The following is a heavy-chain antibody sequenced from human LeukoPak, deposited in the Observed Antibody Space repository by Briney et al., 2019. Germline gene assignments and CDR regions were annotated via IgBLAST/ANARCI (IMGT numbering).Heavy chain of an antibody. D-gene: IGHD6-19*01. CDR1: GFTLSSHS. Sequence: GGSLRLAWLPAGFTLSSHSMNWVRQAPGKGREWVSSISSSSYIYYADSVKGRFTIPRDNAKASLYLRWKGLGSEHTAVYYCARIRYSSGWAFDYWGQGTLATVSA. J-gene: IGHJ4*02. CDR2: ISSSSYI. CDR3: ARIRYSSGWAFDY. V-gene: IGHV3-21*01.